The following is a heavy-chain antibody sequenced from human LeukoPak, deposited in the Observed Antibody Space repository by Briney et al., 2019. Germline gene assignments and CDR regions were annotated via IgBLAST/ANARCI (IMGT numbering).Heavy chain of an antibody. D-gene: IGHD2-15*01. CDR2: VYATGIT. J-gene: IGHJ6*03. V-gene: IGHV4-4*07. Sequence: ASETMSLTCTVSGGSMSGFHWNWIRQPAGKGLEWIGRVYATGITNYNPSLQSRVSMSVHMSKSQVSLQLTSVTAADTAVYYCAREGKCTTGSCFVGYYYDYLDVWGKGTTVTVSS. CDR3: AREGKCTTGSCFVGYYYDYLDV. CDR1: GGSMSGFH.